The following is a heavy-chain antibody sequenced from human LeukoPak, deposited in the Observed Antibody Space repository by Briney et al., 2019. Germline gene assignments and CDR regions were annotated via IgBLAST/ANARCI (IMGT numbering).Heavy chain of an antibody. Sequence: GGSLRLSCAASECIVSSNYMSWVRQAPGKGLEWVSVLYSGGSTYYADSVKGRSTISRDNSKNTLYLQMNSLRAEDTAVYYCASSGNYYPYLLDYWGQGTLVTVPS. J-gene: IGHJ4*02. CDR3: ASSGNYYPYLLDY. V-gene: IGHV3-53*01. CDR2: LYSGGST. D-gene: IGHD1-26*01. CDR1: ECIVSSNY.